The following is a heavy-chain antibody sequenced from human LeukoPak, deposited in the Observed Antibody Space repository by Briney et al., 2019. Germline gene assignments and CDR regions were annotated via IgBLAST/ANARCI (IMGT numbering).Heavy chain of an antibody. J-gene: IGHJ4*02. CDR3: ARADSDSSGYYADY. CDR1: GFTFSSYP. CDR2: ISSDGGST. V-gene: IGHV3-64*01. Sequence: GGSLRLSCAASGFTFSSYPMHWVRQAPGKGLEYVSAISSDGGSTYYANSVKDRFTISRDNSKNTLYLQMGSLRADDMAVYYCARADSDSSGYYADYWGQGTLVTVSS. D-gene: IGHD3-22*01.